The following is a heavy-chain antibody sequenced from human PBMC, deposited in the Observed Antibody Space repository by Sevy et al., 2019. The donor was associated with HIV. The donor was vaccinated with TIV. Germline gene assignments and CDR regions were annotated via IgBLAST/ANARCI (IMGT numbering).Heavy chain of an antibody. CDR1: GFKFDDHT. D-gene: IGHD5-12*01. J-gene: IGHJ4*02. CDR2: IGGDKKKS. V-gene: IGHV3-43*01. CDR3: AKDVGGFSGFDY. Sequence: GGSLRLSCGASGFKFDDHTMHWVRQAPGKGLQWVSFIGGDKKKSSYASSVQGRFSISRDNRRNTLYLQMHSLRLEDYALYFCAKDVGGFSGFDYWGQGTLVTVSS.